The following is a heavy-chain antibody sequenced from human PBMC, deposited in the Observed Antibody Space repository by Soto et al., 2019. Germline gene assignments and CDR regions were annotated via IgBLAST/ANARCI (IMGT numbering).Heavy chain of an antibody. J-gene: IGHJ4*02. CDR3: ASNFGDNWNYFDY. Sequence: ASVKVSCKASGGTFSSYAISWVRQAPGQGLEWMGGIIPIFGTANYAPKFQGRVTITADESTSTAYMELSSLRSEDTAVYYCASNFGDNWNYFDYWGQGTLVTVSS. V-gene: IGHV1-69*13. D-gene: IGHD1-20*01. CDR2: IIPIFGTA. CDR1: GGTFSSYA.